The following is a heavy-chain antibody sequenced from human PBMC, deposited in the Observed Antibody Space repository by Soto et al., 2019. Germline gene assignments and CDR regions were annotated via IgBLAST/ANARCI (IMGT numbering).Heavy chain of an antibody. D-gene: IGHD3-22*01. Sequence: GESLKISCKGSGYSFTSYWISWVRQMPGKGLEWMGRIDPSDSYTNYSPSFQGHVTISADKSISTAYLQWSSLKASDTAMYYCARYRGYYDSSGYLHGAFDIWGQGTMVTVSS. CDR3: ARYRGYYDSSGYLHGAFDI. CDR2: IDPSDSYT. V-gene: IGHV5-10-1*01. CDR1: GYSFTSYW. J-gene: IGHJ3*02.